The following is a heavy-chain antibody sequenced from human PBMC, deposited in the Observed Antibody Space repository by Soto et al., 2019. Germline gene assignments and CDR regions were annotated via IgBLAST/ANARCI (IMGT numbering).Heavy chain of an antibody. CDR2: VIPVLGIA. D-gene: IGHD3-3*01. CDR3: ARWPSITIFGVVITGNYYGMDV. CDR1: GDLXSSST. Sequence: SVKVSCKASGDLXSSSTISWVRQAPGQGLEWMGRVIPVLGIANYTQKFQGRITITAGKSTSTAYMELSSLTSEDTAVYYCARWPSITIFGVVITGNYYGMDVWGQGTTVTVSS. J-gene: IGHJ6*02. V-gene: IGHV1-69*02.